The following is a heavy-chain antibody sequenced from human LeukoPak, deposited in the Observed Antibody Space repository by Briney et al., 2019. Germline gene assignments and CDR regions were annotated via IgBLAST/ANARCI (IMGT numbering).Heavy chain of an antibody. J-gene: IGHJ4*02. Sequence: GGSLRLSCAASEFSVSSNYMTWVRQAPGEGLECVSIIYSGGTTYYADSVRGRFTISRDNSKNTLYLQMDRLRVEDTAVYYCARKSDSLMLRGGDGWGQGTLVTVSS. V-gene: IGHV3-66*01. CDR1: EFSVSSNY. CDR3: ARKSDSLMLRGGDG. CDR2: IYSGGTT. D-gene: IGHD3-10*01.